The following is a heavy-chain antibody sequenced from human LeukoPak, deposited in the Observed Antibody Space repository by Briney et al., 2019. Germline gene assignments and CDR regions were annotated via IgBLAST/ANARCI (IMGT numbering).Heavy chain of an antibody. Sequence: SETLSLTCTVSGGSISSYYWSWIRQPAGKGLEWIGRIYTGGSTNYNPSLKSRVTMSVDTSKNQFSLKLSSVTAADTAVYYCAREGRFLEWGHYYYYYMDVWGKGTTVTVSS. CDR1: GGSISSYY. CDR2: IYTGGST. D-gene: IGHD3-3*01. V-gene: IGHV4-4*07. CDR3: AREGRFLEWGHYYYYYMDV. J-gene: IGHJ6*03.